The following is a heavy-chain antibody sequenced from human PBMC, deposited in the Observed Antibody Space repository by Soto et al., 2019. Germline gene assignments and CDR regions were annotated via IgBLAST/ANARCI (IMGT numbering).Heavy chain of an antibody. CDR3: ARGRITILRGVFQVVGGIDP. CDR1: GGSISSRGYY. J-gene: IGHJ5*02. Sequence: QVQLQESGPGLVKPSQTLSLSCTVSGGSISSRGYYWSWIRQHPGKGLEWIGNIYYSGTTYYNPSLKSRIIFLVRTSKNQFSLKLSSVPAADTAVYYCARGRITILRGVFQVVGGIDPWGQGTLVTVSS. CDR2: IYYSGTT. D-gene: IGHD3-10*01. V-gene: IGHV4-31*03.